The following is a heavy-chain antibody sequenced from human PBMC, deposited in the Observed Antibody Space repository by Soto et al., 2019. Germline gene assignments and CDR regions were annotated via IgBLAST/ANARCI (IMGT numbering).Heavy chain of an antibody. CDR3: ARDRGYSSSWYPDYYGMDV. CDR2: IWYDGSNK. D-gene: IGHD6-13*01. V-gene: IGHV3-33*01. J-gene: IGHJ6*02. CDR1: GFTFSSYG. Sequence: PGGSLRLSCAASGFTFSSYGMHWVRQAPGKGLEWVAVIWYDGSNKYYADSVKGRFTISRDNSKNTLYLQMNSLRAEDTAVYYCARDRGYSSSWYPDYYGMDVWGQGTTVTVSS.